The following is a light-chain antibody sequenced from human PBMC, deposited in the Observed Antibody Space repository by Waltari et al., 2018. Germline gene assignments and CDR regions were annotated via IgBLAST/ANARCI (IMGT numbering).Light chain of an antibody. CDR2: DVS. V-gene: IGLV2-14*03. J-gene: IGLJ2*01. CDR1: SSAVGGSNS. Sequence: QSALTQPASVSGSPGQSITTPCTGTSSAVGGSNSVSWYQDHPGQAPKVIIYDVSDRPSGISERFSGSKSGNTASLTISGLQAEDEADYYCSSQSSDNVVLFGGGTKLTVL. CDR3: SSQSSDNVVL.